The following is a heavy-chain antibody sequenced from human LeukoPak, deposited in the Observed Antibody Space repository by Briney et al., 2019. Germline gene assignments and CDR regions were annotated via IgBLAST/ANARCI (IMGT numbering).Heavy chain of an antibody. Sequence: GGSLRPSCAASGFTFSSYEMNWVRQAPGKGLEWVSYISSSGSTIYYADSVKGRFTISRDNAKNSLYLQMNSLRAEDTAVYYCAREGGITMVRGVIIGAFDIWGQGTMVTVSS. V-gene: IGHV3-48*03. J-gene: IGHJ3*02. CDR1: GFTFSSYE. CDR2: ISSSGSTI. CDR3: AREGGITMVRGVIIGAFDI. D-gene: IGHD3-10*01.